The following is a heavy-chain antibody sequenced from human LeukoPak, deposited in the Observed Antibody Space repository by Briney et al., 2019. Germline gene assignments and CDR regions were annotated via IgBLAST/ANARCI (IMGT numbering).Heavy chain of an antibody. CDR2: ISTGSSTI. D-gene: IGHD6-19*01. CDR1: GFIFSTYH. V-gene: IGHV3-48*04. CDR3: ARGGWEFDY. J-gene: IGHJ4*02. Sequence: GGSLRLSCAASGFIFSTYHMNWVRQAPGKGLEWVSYISTGSSTIYYADSVRGRFTISRDNAQNSLYLQMNSLRAEDTAVYYCARGGWEFDYWGQGTLVTVSS.